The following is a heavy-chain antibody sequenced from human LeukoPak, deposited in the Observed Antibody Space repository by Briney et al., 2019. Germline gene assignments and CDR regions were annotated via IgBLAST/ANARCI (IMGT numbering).Heavy chain of an antibody. CDR3: AGTVAGPYYYYYGMDV. V-gene: IGHV4-59*01. CDR1: GGSISSYY. D-gene: IGHD6-19*01. J-gene: IGHJ6*02. CDR2: IYNSGST. Sequence: PSETLSLTCTVSGGSISSYYWSWIRQPPGKGLEWIGYIYNSGSTNYNPPLKSRVSISLDTSKNQFSLKLSSVTAADTAVYYCAGTVAGPYYYYYGMDVWGQGATVTVSS.